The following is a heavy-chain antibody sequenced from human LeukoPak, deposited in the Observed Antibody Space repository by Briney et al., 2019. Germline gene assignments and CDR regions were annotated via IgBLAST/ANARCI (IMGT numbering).Heavy chain of an antibody. J-gene: IGHJ6*02. CDR3: ARVSIFGVVRNYGMDV. Sequence: GGSLRLSCAASGFSFSNYEMNWVRQAPGKGLEWVSYISSSGSTIYYADSVKGRFTISRDNAKNSLYMKMNSLRAEDTAVYYCARVSIFGVVRNYGMDVWGQGTTVTVSS. CDR2: ISSSGSTI. V-gene: IGHV3-48*03. CDR1: GFSFSNYE. D-gene: IGHD3-3*01.